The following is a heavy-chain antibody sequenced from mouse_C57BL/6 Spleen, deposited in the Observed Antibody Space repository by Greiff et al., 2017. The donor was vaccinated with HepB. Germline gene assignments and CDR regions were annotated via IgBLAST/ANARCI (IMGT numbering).Heavy chain of an antibody. CDR2: INYDGSST. J-gene: IGHJ2*01. CDR1: GFTFSDYY. Sequence: EVKLVESEGGLVQPGSSMKLSCTASGFTFSDYYMAWVRQVPEKGLEWVANINYDGSSTYYLDSLKSRFIISRDNAKNILYLQMSSLKSEDTATYYCARESSSTYYGSSYVHYFDYWGQGTTLTVSS. V-gene: IGHV5-16*01. CDR3: ARESSSTYYGSSYVHYFDY. D-gene: IGHD1-1*01.